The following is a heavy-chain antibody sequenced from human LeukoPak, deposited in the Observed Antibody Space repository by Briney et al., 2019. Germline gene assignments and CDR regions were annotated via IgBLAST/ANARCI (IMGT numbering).Heavy chain of an antibody. D-gene: IGHD5-18*01. CDR2: IIGSGDST. Sequence: GESLRLSCAASGFTFSTYAMSWVRQAPGKGLEWVSSIIGSGDSTYYSDSVKGRFTISRDNSKNTVYLQMNSLGADDTAVYYCTKREKYSYGHPWGQGTLVTVSS. CDR3: TKREKYSYGHP. CDR1: GFTFSTYA. V-gene: IGHV3-23*01. J-gene: IGHJ5*02.